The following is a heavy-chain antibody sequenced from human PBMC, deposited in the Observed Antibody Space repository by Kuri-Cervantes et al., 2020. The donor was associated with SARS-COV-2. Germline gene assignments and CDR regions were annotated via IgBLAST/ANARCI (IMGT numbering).Heavy chain of an antibody. D-gene: IGHD3-22*01. CDR3: AKTSPYDSSGISWFDP. V-gene: IGHV1-24*01. Sequence: ASVKVSCKVSGYTLTKLCMHWVRQAPGKGLEWMGGFEPEDGETIYAQKFQGRVTMTENTSTDTAYMELSSLRSEDTAVYYCAKTSPYDSSGISWFDPWGQGTLVTVSS. CDR1: GYTLTKLC. CDR2: FEPEDGET. J-gene: IGHJ5*02.